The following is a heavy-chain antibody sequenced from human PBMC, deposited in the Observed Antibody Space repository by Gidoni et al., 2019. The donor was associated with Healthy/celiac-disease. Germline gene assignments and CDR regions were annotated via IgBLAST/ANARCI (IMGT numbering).Heavy chain of an antibody. Sequence: EVQLLESGGGLVQPGGSLRLSCAASGFTFSSYALSWVRQAPGKGLEWVSAISGSGGSTYYADSVKGRFTISRDNSKNTLYLQMNSRRAEDTAVYYCAKDMPYYDILTGYDAFDIWGQGTMVTVSS. V-gene: IGHV3-23*01. CDR3: AKDMPYYDILTGYDAFDI. J-gene: IGHJ3*02. CDR1: GFTFSSYA. D-gene: IGHD3-9*01. CDR2: ISGSGGST.